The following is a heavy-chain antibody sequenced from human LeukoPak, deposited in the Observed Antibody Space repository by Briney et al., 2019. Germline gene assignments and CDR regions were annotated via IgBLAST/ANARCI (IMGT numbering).Heavy chain of an antibody. V-gene: IGHV4-34*01. CDR3: TRDPGYYGSGQRGAFDY. Sequence: SETLSLTCAVYGGSFSAFYWNWIRQPPGKGLEWIGEINHSGSTNYNPSLKSRVTISVDMSKNQFSLKLSSVTAADTAMCYCTRDPGYYGSGQRGAFDYWGQGTLVTVSS. CDR2: INHSGST. CDR1: GGSFSAFY. J-gene: IGHJ4*02. D-gene: IGHD3-10*01.